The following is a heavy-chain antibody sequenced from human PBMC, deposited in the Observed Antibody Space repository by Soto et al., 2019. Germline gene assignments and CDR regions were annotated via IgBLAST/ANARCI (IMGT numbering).Heavy chain of an antibody. Sequence: GASVKVSCKASGYTFTGYGISWVRQAPGQGLEWMGWISAYNGNTNYAQKLQGRVTMTTDTSTSTAYMELRSLRSDDTAVYYCARDSFPYCGGDCYFDYWGQGTLVTVSS. CDR2: ISAYNGNT. CDR1: GYTFTGYG. CDR3: ARDSFPYCGGDCYFDY. V-gene: IGHV1-18*01. D-gene: IGHD2-21*02. J-gene: IGHJ4*02.